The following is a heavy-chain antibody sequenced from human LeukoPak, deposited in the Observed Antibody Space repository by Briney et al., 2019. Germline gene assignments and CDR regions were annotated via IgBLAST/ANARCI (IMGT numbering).Heavy chain of an antibody. CDR1: GFTFSSYS. V-gene: IGHV3-21*04. Sequence: GGSLRLSCAASGFTFSSYSMNWVCQAPGKGLEWVSSISSSGTYIYYLDSVKGRFTVSRDNAKNSLYLQMNSLRAEDTALYYCAKGGSGWLRNWFDPWGQGTLVTVSS. CDR3: AKGGSGWLRNWFDP. D-gene: IGHD6-19*01. CDR2: ISSSGTYI. J-gene: IGHJ5*02.